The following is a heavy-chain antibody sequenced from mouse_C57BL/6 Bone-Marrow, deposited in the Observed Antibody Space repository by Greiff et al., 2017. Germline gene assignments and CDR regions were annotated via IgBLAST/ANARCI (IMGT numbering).Heavy chain of an antibody. Sequence: QVQLQQPGAELVRPGSSVKLSCKASGYTFTSYWMHWVKQRPIQGLEWIGKIDPSDSKTYYNQKFKDKATLTVAKSSSTAYMQRSSLTSEDSSVFYCPSLYYSNSSHFDYWGQGTTLTVSS. CDR3: PSLYYSNSSHFDY. D-gene: IGHD2-5*01. CDR2: IDPSDSKT. V-gene: IGHV1-52*01. J-gene: IGHJ2*01. CDR1: GYTFTSYW.